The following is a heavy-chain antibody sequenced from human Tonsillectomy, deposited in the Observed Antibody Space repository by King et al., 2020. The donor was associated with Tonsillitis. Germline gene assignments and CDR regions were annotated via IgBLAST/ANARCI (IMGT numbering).Heavy chain of an antibody. CDR2: ISVSGGST. CDR3: AKVRSYGWGDAFDI. J-gene: IGHJ3*02. Sequence: VQLVESGGGFVQPGGSLRLSCTASGFTFSSYAMSWVRQAPGKGLNWVSTISVSGGSTYYADSVKGRFTISRDNTKKTLYLQMKSPRAEDTAVYYCAKVRSYGWGDAFDIWGQGTMVTVSS. CDR1: GFTFSSYA. V-gene: IGHV3-23*04. D-gene: IGHD5-18*01.